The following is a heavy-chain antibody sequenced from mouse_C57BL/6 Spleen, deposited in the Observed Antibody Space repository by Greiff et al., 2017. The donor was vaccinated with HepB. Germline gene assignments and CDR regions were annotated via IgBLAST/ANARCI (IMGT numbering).Heavy chain of an antibody. CDR1: GYTFTDYE. J-gene: IGHJ3*01. CDR2: IDPETGGT. D-gene: IGHD1-1*01. Sequence: QVQLKQSGAELVRPGASVTLSCKASGYTFTDYEMHWVKQTPVHGLEWIGAIDPETGGTAYNQKFKGKAILTADKSSSTAYMELRSLTSEDSAVYYCTRGSYGSSLAWFAYWGQGTLVTVSA. CDR3: TRGSYGSSLAWFAY. V-gene: IGHV1-15*01.